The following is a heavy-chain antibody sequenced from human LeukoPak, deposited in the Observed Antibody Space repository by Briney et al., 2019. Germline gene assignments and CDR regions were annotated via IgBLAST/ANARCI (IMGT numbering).Heavy chain of an antibody. D-gene: IGHD5-24*01. CDR3: AAVEMAMAKGADY. CDR1: GGSFSGYY. V-gene: IGHV4-34*01. Sequence: SQTLSLTCAVYGGSFSGYYWSWIRQPPGKGLEWIGEINHSGSTNYNPSLKSRVTISVDTSKNQFSLKLSSVTAADTAVYYCAAVEMAMAKGADYWGQGTLVTVSS. CDR2: INHSGST. J-gene: IGHJ4*02.